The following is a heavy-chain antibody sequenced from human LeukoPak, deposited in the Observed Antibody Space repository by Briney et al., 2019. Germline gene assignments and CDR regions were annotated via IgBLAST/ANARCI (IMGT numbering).Heavy chain of an antibody. CDR1: GYTFTSYD. V-gene: IGHV1-69*04. Sequence: GASVKVSCKASGYTFTSYDINWVRQAPGQGLEWMGRIIPILGIANYAQKFQGRVTITADKSTSTAYMELSSLRSEDTAVYYCARGNRGYSYGSYDYWGQGTLVTVSS. CDR3: ARGNRGYSYGSYDY. J-gene: IGHJ4*02. D-gene: IGHD5-18*01. CDR2: IIPILGIA.